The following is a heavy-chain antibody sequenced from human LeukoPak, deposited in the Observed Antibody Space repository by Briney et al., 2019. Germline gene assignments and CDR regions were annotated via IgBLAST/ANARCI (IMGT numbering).Heavy chain of an antibody. J-gene: IGHJ6*02. V-gene: IGHV1-8*01. CDR3: AREVRTYGSGRYYYYGMDV. D-gene: IGHD3-10*01. CDR1: GYTFTSYD. Sequence: ASVKVSCKASGYTFTSYDINWVRQATGQGLEWMGWMNPNSGNTGYAQKFQGRVTMTRNTSISTAYMELSSPRAEDTAVYYCAREVRTYGSGRYYYYGMDVWGQGTTVTVSS. CDR2: MNPNSGNT.